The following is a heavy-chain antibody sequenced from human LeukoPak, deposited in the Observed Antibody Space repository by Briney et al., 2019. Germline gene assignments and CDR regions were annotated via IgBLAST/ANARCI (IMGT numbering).Heavy chain of an antibody. CDR1: GGSISNYY. CDR3: ARDVQVVVVAASSIYYYYYMDV. V-gene: IGHV4-59*12. J-gene: IGHJ6*03. D-gene: IGHD2-15*01. CDR2: IYYSGST. Sequence: SETLSLTCTVSGGSISNYYWSWIRQPPGKGLEWIGYIYYSGSTNYNPSLKSRVTISVDTSKNQFSLKLSSVTAADTAVYYCARDVQVVVVAASSIYYYYYMDVWGKGTTATISS.